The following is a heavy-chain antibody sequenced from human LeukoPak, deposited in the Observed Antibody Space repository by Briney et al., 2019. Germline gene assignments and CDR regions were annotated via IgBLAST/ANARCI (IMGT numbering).Heavy chain of an antibody. CDR1: GGSISSGGYS. Sequence: SETLSLTCAVSGGSISSGGYSWSWIRQPPGKGLEWIGYINHSGSTNYNPSLKSRVTISVDTSKNQFSLKQSSVTAADTAVYYCARGRGHYGSGSYSYWGQGTLVTVSS. V-gene: IGHV4-30-2*01. CDR3: ARGRGHYGSGSYSY. J-gene: IGHJ4*02. D-gene: IGHD3-10*01. CDR2: INHSGST.